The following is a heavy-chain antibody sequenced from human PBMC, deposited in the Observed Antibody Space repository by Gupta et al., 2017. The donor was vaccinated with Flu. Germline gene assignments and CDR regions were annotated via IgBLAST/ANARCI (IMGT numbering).Heavy chain of an antibody. V-gene: IGHV1-45*02. CDR2: ITIYTANI. CDR3: VGAAQSGSSYHFDS. Sequence: QMHLVQSGAEVRKPGSSVRFSCTASASTFTYPSLHWVRQDPVDALEWRGWITIYTANIKHVQIFRDRLTIIREMSLTTVAMDLTNLNYEETAIYFCVGAAQSGSSYHFDSWGQGTQVTVSS. J-gene: IGHJ4*02. D-gene: IGHD1-26*01. CDR1: ASTFTYPS.